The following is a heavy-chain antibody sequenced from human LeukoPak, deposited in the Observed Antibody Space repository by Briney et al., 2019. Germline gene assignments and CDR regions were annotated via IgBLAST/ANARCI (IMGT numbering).Heavy chain of an antibody. D-gene: IGHD5-24*01. V-gene: IGHV3-23*01. CDR2: ISGSGGST. J-gene: IGHJ4*02. CDR1: GFTFSSYA. CDR3: ARDLEDGYNYGGFDY. Sequence: GGSLRLSCAASGFTFSSYAMSWVRQAPGKGLEWVSAISGSGGSTYYADSVKGRFTISRDNSKNTLYLQMNSLRAEDTAVYYCARDLEDGYNYGGFDYWGQGTLVTVSS.